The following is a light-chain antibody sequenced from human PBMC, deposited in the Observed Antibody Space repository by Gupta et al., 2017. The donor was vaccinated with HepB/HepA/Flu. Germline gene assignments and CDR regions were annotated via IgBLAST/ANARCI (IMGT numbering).Light chain of an antibody. CDR1: TSNIGDKT. CDR2: SNN. CDR3: DVWADRLNGGI. Sequence: HSLVTQSPSLSGTPGQSVIISCSGSTSNIGDKTVNWYQQVPGMAPKGIMFSNNQRPSGVPDRFSGSKAGTSDSPALTGVQSEDEEVDVWDVWADRLNGGIFGGGTNLTVL. J-gene: IGLJ2*01. V-gene: IGLV1-44*01.